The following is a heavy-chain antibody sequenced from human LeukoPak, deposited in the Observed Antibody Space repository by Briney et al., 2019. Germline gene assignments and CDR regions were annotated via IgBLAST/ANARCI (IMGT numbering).Heavy chain of an antibody. V-gene: IGHV3-23*01. CDR1: GFTFSSYA. CDR3: AKIMITFGGVIGNDAFDI. J-gene: IGHJ3*02. CDR2: ISGRGGST. Sequence: GGSLRLSCAASGFTFSSYAMSWVRQAPGKGLEWVSAISGRGGSTYYADSVKGRFTISRDNSKNTLYLQMNSLRAEDTAVYYCAKIMITFGGVIGNDAFDIWGQGTMVTVSS. D-gene: IGHD3-16*02.